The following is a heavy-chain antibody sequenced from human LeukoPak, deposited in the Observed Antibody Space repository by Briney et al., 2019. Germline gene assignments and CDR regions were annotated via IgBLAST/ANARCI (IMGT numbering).Heavy chain of an antibody. CDR2: IYPGDSDT. CDR3: ARGGNSDFIWFDP. Sequence: GESLKISCKGSGYSFTSYWIGWVRQMPGKGLEWMGIIYPGDSDTRYSPSFQGQVTISADKSISTAYLQWSSLKASDTGIYYCARGGNSDFIWFDPWGQGTLVTVSS. D-gene: IGHD4-11*01. J-gene: IGHJ5*02. CDR1: GYSFTSYW. V-gene: IGHV5-51*01.